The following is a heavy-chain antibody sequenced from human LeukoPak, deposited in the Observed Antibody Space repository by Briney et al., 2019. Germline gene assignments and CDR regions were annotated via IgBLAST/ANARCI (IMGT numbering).Heavy chain of an antibody. Sequence: GGSLRLSCAASGFTFSSYSMNWVRQAPGKGLECVSSISSSSSYIYYADSVKGRFTISRDNAKNSLYLQMNSLRAEDTAVYYCARLWVVGATRTGFDYWGQGTLVTVSS. CDR2: ISSSSSYI. CDR1: GFTFSSYS. J-gene: IGHJ4*02. D-gene: IGHD1-26*01. CDR3: ARLWVVGATRTGFDY. V-gene: IGHV3-21*01.